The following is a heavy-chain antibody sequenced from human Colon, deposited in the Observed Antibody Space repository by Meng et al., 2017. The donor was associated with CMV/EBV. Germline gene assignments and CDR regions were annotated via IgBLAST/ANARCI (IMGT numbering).Heavy chain of an antibody. CDR2: IFSGGSP. CDR1: GDSISNYY. V-gene: IGHV4-59*01. CDR3: ARDFSSYFDY. Sequence: LSLTCTVSGDSISNYYWTWVRQSPGKGLEFIGHIFSGGSPNYNPSLNSRVTITQDMSKNQFSLKLRSVTAADTAIYYCARDFSSYFDYWGQGILVTVSS. D-gene: IGHD2-2*01. J-gene: IGHJ4*02.